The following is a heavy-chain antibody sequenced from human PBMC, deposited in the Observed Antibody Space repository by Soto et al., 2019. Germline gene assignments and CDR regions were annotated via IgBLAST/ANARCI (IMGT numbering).Heavy chain of an antibody. V-gene: IGHV1-18*01. J-gene: IGHJ4*02. CDR3: ATLWFGELSHAY. CDR1: GYTFTSYG. Sequence: QVQLVQSGAEVKTPGASVKVSCKASGYTFTSYGISWVRQAPGQGLEWMGWIRAYNGHTNYAQKLQGRVTMTTDTSTSTAYMELRSLRSDDTAVYYCATLWFGELSHAYWGQGTLVTFSS. D-gene: IGHD3-10*01. CDR2: IRAYNGHT.